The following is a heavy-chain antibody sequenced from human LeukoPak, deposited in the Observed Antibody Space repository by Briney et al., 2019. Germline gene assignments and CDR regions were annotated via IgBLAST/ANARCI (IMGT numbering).Heavy chain of an antibody. CDR1: GFTFSNYW. D-gene: IGHD3-3*01. V-gene: IGHV3-7*01. J-gene: IGHJ6*03. Sequence: TGGSLRLSCAASGFTFSNYWMTWVHQAPGKGLEWVADIKQDGSEKLYVNSVRGRFTISRDNAKMSLFLQMNSLRAEDTAVYYCARDNGVVHGVYYMDVWGKGTTVTVS. CDR3: ARDNGVVHGVYYMDV. CDR2: IKQDGSEK.